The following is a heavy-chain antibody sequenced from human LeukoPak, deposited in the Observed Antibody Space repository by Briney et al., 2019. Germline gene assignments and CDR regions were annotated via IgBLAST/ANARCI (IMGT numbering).Heavy chain of an antibody. V-gene: IGHV1-2*02. J-gene: IGHJ5*02. Sequence: ASVKVSCKASGYTFTGHFMHWVRQTPGQGLEWVGWISPNSGATNYAVRFQGRISITSDTSSSTAYMELSRLRPADTAVYYCARGSQANWGDFGWFDPWGQGTLVTVS. CDR3: ARGSQANWGDFGWFDP. CDR1: GYTFTGHF. CDR2: ISPNSGAT. D-gene: IGHD7-27*01.